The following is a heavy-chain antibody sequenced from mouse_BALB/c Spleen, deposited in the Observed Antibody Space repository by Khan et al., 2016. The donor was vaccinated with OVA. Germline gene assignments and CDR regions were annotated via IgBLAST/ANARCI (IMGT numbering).Heavy chain of an antibody. CDR3: ARPYRYDGRAWFAY. Sequence: EVQLVESGGGLVQPGGSLKLSCAASVFDFSRYWMSWVRQAPGKGLEWIGEINPDSSTINYTPSLKDKFIISRDNAKNTLYLQMSKVRSEDTALYYCARPYRYDGRAWFAYWGQGTLVTVSA. CDR2: INPDSSTI. D-gene: IGHD2-14*01. V-gene: IGHV4-1*02. J-gene: IGHJ3*01. CDR1: VFDFSRYW.